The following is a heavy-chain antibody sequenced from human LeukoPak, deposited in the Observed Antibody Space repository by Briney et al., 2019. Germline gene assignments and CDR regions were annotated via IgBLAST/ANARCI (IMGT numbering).Heavy chain of an antibody. D-gene: IGHD2-15*01. CDR1: GFTFSSYS. CDR2: ISSSSSYI. CDR3: ARDLVVEVAARGGY. J-gene: IGHJ4*02. V-gene: IGHV3-21*01. Sequence: PGGSLRLSCAASGFTFSSYSMNWVRQAPGKGLEWVSSISSSSSYIYYADSVKGRFTISRDNAKNSLYLQMNSLRAEDTAVYYCARDLVVEVAARGGYWGQGTLVTVSS.